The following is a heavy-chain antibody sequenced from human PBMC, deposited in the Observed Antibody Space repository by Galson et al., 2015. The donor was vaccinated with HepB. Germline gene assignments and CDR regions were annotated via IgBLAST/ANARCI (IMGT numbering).Heavy chain of an antibody. CDR2: INPNSGGT. V-gene: IGHV1-2*06. J-gene: IGHJ3*02. Sequence: SVKVSCKASGYTFTSYDINWVRQATGQGLEWMGRINPNSGGTNYAQKFQGRVTMTRDTSISTAYMELSRLRSDDTAVYYCARVFADIIGASDIWGQGTMVTVSS. CDR3: ARVFADIIGASDI. D-gene: IGHD1-14*01. CDR1: GYTFTSYD.